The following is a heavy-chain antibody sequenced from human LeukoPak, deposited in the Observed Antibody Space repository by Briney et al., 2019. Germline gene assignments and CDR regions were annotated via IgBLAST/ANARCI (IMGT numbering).Heavy chain of an antibody. CDR1: GFTFSNYF. CDR2: ISYNGDET. D-gene: IGHD5-24*01. CDR3: ARGTDMTPITGYYSFVY. V-gene: IGHV3-64*01. J-gene: IGHJ4*02. Sequence: GGSLRLSCAASGFTFSNYFMHWVRQAPGKGLDYLSVISYNGDETYYAKSVKGRFTISRDNSKNTLYLQMGTLRPEDTAVYYCARGTDMTPITGYYSFVYWGQGTLVSVSS.